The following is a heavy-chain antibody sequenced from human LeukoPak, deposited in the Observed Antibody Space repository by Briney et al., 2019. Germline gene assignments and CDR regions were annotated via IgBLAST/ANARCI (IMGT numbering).Heavy chain of an antibody. J-gene: IGHJ4*02. CDR1: GFTFTNFW. CDR2: IHQDGSET. V-gene: IGHV3-7*01. CDR3: ARDHSSSWTFDY. D-gene: IGHD6-13*01. Sequence: AESLTLSCAVSGFTFTNFWMAWVRQPPAKGLEWVGSIHQDGSETHSIDSGRFTISRDNAKNSLYLQMNSLRDEDTAVYYCARDHSSSWTFDYWGQGTLVTVSS.